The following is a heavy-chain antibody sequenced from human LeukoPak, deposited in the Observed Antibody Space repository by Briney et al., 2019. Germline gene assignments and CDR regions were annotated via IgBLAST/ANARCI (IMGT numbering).Heavy chain of an antibody. CDR2: INSYNGKT. D-gene: IGHD1-26*01. Sequence: GASVKVSCKASGYIFISYGITWVRQAPGQGLEWMGWINSYNGKTISAQKFQGRVTMTRDIYTNTVYMEVRSLRSDDTAVFYCARGSGTYPIASWGQGTLGTVSS. CDR3: ARGSGTYPIAS. CDR1: GYIFISYG. V-gene: IGHV1-18*01. J-gene: IGHJ4*02.